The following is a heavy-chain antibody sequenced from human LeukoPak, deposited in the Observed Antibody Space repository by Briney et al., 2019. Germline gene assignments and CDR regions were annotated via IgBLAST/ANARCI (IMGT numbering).Heavy chain of an antibody. CDR1: GGSIGGHTFY. CDR2: IYYNGNT. D-gene: IGHD6-19*01. J-gene: IGHJ3*02. Sequence: SETLSLTCNVSGGSIGGHTFYWDWIRQPPGKGLEWIATIYYNGNTFYNPSLKSRVAISIDMSKSQFSLHLSSVTAADTAIYYCARLTALAGHRGAFDIWGPGTMVTVSP. V-gene: IGHV4-39*01. CDR3: ARLTALAGHRGAFDI.